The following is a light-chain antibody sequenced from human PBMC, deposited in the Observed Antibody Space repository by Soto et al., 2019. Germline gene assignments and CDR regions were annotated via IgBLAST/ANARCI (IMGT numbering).Light chain of an antibody. CDR3: AAWDDSLNGYV. J-gene: IGLJ1*01. Sequence: VLTQPPSASGTPGQRVAFSCSGSSSNIGANTVNWYQQLPGAAPKLLIYSHSQRPSGVPDRFSGSKSGTSASLAISGLQPDDEADYYCAAWDDSLNGYVFGSGTKV. CDR2: SHS. CDR1: SSNIGANT. V-gene: IGLV1-44*01.